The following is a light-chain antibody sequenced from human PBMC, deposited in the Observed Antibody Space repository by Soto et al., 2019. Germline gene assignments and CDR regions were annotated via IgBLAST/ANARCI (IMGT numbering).Light chain of an antibody. CDR1: QSISRY. J-gene: IGKJ4*01. CDR3: QQSHTPPLT. Sequence: DIQMTQSPSPLSASVVDRVTVTCLASQSISRYLNWYQQKPGNAPKLLIYAASNLQSGVPSRFSGSGSGTDFTLTISSLHPEDFATYFCQQSHTPPLTFGGGTKVDIK. V-gene: IGKV1-39*01. CDR2: AAS.